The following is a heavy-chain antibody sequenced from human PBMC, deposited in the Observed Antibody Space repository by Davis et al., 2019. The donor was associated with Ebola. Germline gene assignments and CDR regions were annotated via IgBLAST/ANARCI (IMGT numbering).Heavy chain of an antibody. J-gene: IGHJ3*02. CDR1: GFTFSSYA. CDR2: ISYDGSNK. Sequence: PGGSLRLSCAASGFTFSSYAMHWVRQAPGKGLEWVAVISYDGSNKYYADSVKGRFTISRDNSKNTLYLQMNSLRAEDTAVYYCAKVSGRWLQSDAFDIWGQGTMVTVSS. CDR3: AKVSGRWLQSDAFDI. V-gene: IGHV3-30-3*01. D-gene: IGHD5-24*01.